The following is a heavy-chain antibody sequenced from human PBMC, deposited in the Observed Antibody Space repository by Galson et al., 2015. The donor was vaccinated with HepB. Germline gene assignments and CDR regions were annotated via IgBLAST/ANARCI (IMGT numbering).Heavy chain of an antibody. CDR2: IKSKIDGGTR. Sequence: SLRLSCAASFTFSNAWMTWVRQSPGKGLEWVGRIKSKIDGGTRDYAAPVKGRFTISRDDSINTLYLQMNSLKTEDTAVYYCTTSNWYYYMDVWGKGTTVTVSS. V-gene: IGHV3-15*01. CDR3: TTSNWYYYMDV. D-gene: IGHD4-11*01. J-gene: IGHJ6*03. CDR1: FTFSNAW.